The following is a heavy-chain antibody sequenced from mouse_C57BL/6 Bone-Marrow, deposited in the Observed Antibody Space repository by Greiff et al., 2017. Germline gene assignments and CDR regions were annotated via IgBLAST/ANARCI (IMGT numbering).Heavy chain of an antibody. V-gene: IGHV1-53*01. Sequence: VQLQQSGTELVKPGASVKLSCKASGYTFTSYWMHWVKQRPGQGLEWIGNINPSNGGTNYNEKFKSKATLTVDKSSSTAYLQLSSLTSEDSAVYYWARGGWLLRSNGYYVGYWGQGATVTVSS. CDR2: INPSNGGT. CDR3: ARGGWLLRSNGYYVGY. D-gene: IGHD2-3*01. CDR1: GYTFTSYW. J-gene: IGHJ2*01.